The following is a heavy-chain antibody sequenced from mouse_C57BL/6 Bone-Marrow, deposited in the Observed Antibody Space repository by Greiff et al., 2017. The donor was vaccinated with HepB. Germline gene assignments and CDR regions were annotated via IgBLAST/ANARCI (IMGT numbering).Heavy chain of an antibody. CDR3: TRVWAPQGFAY. D-gene: IGHD3-1*01. V-gene: IGHV1-15*01. J-gene: IGHJ3*01. CDR2: IDPETGGT. Sequence: VQLQQSGAELVRPGASVTLSCKASGYTFTDYEMHWVKQTPVHGLEWIGAIDPETGGTAYNQKFKGKAILTADKSSSTAYMELRSLTSEDSAVYYCTRVWAPQGFAYWGQGTLVTVSA. CDR1: GYTFTDYE.